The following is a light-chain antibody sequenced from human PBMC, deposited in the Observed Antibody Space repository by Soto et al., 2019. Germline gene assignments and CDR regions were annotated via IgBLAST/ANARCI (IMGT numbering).Light chain of an antibody. V-gene: IGLV4-69*01. Sequence: QSVLTQSPSASAALGASVKLTCTLSSGHSNYAIAWHQQQSEKGPRYQMKLNSDGSHRKGDGIPDRFSGSSSGAERYLTISSLQSEDEADYYCQTWGSGIVVFGGGTKLTVL. CDR1: SGHSNYA. J-gene: IGLJ2*01. CDR2: LNSDGSH. CDR3: QTWGSGIVV.